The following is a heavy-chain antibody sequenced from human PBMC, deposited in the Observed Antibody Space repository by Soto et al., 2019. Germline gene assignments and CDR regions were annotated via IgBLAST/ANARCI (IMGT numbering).Heavy chain of an antibody. CDR1: GYTFTSYG. Sequence: QVQLVQSGAEVKKPGASVKVSCKASGYTFTSYGISWVRQATGQGLEWMGWISADNGNTNYAQKLQGRVTMTTDTSTSTAYMELRILRSDDTDVYYCARGDDRSGYSFLDYWGQGTLVTVSS. D-gene: IGHD3-22*01. CDR2: ISADNGNT. V-gene: IGHV1-18*01. J-gene: IGHJ4*02. CDR3: ARGDDRSGYSFLDY.